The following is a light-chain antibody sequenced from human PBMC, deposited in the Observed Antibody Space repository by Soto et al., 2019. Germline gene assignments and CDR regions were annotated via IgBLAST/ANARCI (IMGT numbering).Light chain of an antibody. V-gene: IGLV1-44*01. CDR2: NND. Sequence: QSVLRQPPSTSGTPVQSVTISCSGSSSNIGSNPVNWYQQVPGAAPKLLIYNNDKRPSGVPDRFSGSKSGTSASLTSRGLQSEDEADYYCAAWDDSLKTYVFGTGTKVTVL. CDR1: SSNIGSNP. J-gene: IGLJ1*01. CDR3: AAWDDSLKTYV.